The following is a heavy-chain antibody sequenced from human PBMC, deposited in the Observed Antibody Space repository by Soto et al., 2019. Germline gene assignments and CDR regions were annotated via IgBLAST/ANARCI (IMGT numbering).Heavy chain of an antibody. V-gene: IGHV4-31*03. CDR1: GGSISSGGYY. CDR2: IYYSGST. D-gene: IGHD2-15*01. J-gene: IGHJ4*02. Sequence: SETLSLTCTVSGGSISSGGYYWSWIRQHPGKGLEWIGYIYYSGSTYHNPSLKSRVSISVDTSQNQFSLKLSSVTAADTAVYYSARALGGYCSGGSCYGYYFDYWGQGSLVTVSS. CDR3: ARALGGYCSGGSCYGYYFDY.